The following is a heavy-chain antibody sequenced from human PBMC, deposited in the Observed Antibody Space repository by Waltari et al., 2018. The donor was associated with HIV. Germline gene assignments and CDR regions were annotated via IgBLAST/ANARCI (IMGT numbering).Heavy chain of an antibody. CDR2: ISSAGST. CDR3: ARVTDPRYNHFDP. CDR1: GDSISSYY. Sequence: QVQLQESGPGLVKPSETLSLTCTVSGDSISSYYWSWIRQPAGKGLEWIGRISSAGSTNCNPSLKCRFTMSVDTSKNQFSRRLSSVTAADTAVYYCARVTDPRYNHFDPWGQGTLVTVSS. V-gene: IGHV4-4*07. D-gene: IGHD1-1*01. J-gene: IGHJ5*02.